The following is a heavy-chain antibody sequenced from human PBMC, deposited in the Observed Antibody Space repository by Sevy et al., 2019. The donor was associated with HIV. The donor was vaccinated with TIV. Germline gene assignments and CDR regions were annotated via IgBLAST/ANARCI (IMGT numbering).Heavy chain of an antibody. CDR3: ASLSGYYYDCSRYYNTDSFDI. V-gene: IGHV1-2*02. D-gene: IGHD3-22*01. CDR2: INPNSGGT. Sequence: ASVKVSCKASGYTFTDYFMHWVRQAPGQGLEWMGWINPNSGGTNYAQRFRGRVTMTRDTSISTAYMELSRLRSDDTAVYYCASLSGYYYDCSRYYNTDSFDIWGQGTMVTVSS. J-gene: IGHJ3*02. CDR1: GYTFTDYF.